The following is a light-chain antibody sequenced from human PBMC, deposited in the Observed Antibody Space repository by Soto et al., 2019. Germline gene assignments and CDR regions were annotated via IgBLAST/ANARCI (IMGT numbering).Light chain of an antibody. J-gene: IGLJ2*01. Sequence: QSALTQPPSASGTPGQRVTISCSGSRSNIGTNTVNWYQQLPGTAPKLLIYASDQRPSGVPDRFSGSKSGTSASLAISGLQSEDEGDYYCAAWDDSLNGVLFGGGTKVTVL. CDR2: ASD. CDR1: RSNIGTNT. V-gene: IGLV1-44*01. CDR3: AAWDDSLNGVL.